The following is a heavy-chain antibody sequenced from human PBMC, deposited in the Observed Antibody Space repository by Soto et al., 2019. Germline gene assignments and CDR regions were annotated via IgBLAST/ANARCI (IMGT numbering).Heavy chain of an antibody. CDR1: GGSISSYY. Sequence: PSETVSLTCTVSGGSISSYYWSWIRQPPGKGLEWVGYIYYSGSTNYNPSLKSRVTISVDTSKNQFSLKLSAVTAADTAVYYCARGGWGDYDFFIVYSVVRNYFVYSCPRSLVTVS. J-gene: IGHJ4*02. V-gene: IGHV4-59*01. CDR2: IYYSGST. D-gene: IGHD3-9*01. CDR3: ARGGWGDYDFFIVYSVVRNYFVY.